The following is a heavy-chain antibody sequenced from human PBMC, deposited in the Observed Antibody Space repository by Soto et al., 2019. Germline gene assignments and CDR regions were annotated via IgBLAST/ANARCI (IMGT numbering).Heavy chain of an antibody. D-gene: IGHD3-10*01. CDR3: ARVPPWGNSAGDYYVQHYDS. V-gene: IGHV1-3*01. CDR1: GFTFTSYA. J-gene: IGHJ4*02. CDR2: INGGSGNT. Sequence: ASVKVSCKSSGFTFTSYAIHWLRQAPGQRPQWMGWINGGSGNTKYSQDLRGRVTFTRDTFATTAYLELSSLRPEDTAVYYCARVPPWGNSAGDYYVQHYDSWGQGTPVTVSS.